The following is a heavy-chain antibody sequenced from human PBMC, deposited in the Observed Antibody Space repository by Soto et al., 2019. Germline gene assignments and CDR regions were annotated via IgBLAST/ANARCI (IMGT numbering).Heavy chain of an antibody. CDR3: ARLRGIAGDFDY. J-gene: IGHJ4*02. CDR2: IYYSGST. CDR1: GGSISSSSYY. D-gene: IGHD6-13*01. V-gene: IGHV4-39*01. Sequence: LSLTCTVSGGSISSSSYYWGWIRQPPGKGLEWIGSIYYSGSTYYNPSLKSRVTISVDTSKNQFSLKLSSVTAADTAVYYCARLRGIAGDFDYWGQGTLVTVSS.